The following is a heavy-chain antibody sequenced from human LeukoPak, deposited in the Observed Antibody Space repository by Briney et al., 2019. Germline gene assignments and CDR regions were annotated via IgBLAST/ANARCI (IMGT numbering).Heavy chain of an antibody. D-gene: IGHD4-17*01. CDR1: GYNFIDYY. Sequence: GASVKVSCKTSGYNFIDYYIHWVRQTPGQGLEWMGWINPNSGGTNYAQKFQGRVTMTRDTSISTAYMELSRLRSDDTAVYYCARGKYGDYDWFDPWGQGTLVTVSS. V-gene: IGHV1-2*02. CDR3: ARGKYGDYDWFDP. CDR2: INPNSGGT. J-gene: IGHJ5*02.